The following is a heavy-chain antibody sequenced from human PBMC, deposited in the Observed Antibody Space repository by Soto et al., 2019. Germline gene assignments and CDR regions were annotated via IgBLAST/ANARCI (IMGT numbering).Heavy chain of an antibody. Sequence: GGSVRHPRAVAAFTFSSYAMDWVSQAPGKGLEYVSAISSNGGSTYYANSVKGRFTISRDNSKNTLYLQMGSLRAEDMAVYYCARDSGYCSGGSCLFLSAFDIWGQGTMVTVS. CDR2: ISSNGGST. J-gene: IGHJ3*02. CDR1: AFTFSSYA. V-gene: IGHV3-64*01. D-gene: IGHD2-15*01. CDR3: ARDSGYCSGGSCLFLSAFDI.